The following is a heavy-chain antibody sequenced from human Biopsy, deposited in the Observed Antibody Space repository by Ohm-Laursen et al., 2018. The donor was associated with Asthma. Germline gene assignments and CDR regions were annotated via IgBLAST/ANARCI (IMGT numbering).Heavy chain of an antibody. V-gene: IGHV3-53*01. Sequence: LSLTCAASGFAVSRDHMFWVRQAPGKGLEWVSVIYSGGTSHTADSVRGRFTISRDYSKNTLYLQMHSPRAEDTAVYYCARGDSSNWSHYYFDYWGQGTLVTVSS. CDR3: ARGDSSNWSHYYFDY. J-gene: IGHJ4*02. D-gene: IGHD3-22*01. CDR2: IYSGGTS. CDR1: GFAVSRDH.